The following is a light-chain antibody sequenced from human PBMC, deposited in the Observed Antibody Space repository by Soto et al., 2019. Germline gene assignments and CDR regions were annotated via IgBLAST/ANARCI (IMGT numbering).Light chain of an antibody. J-gene: IGLJ3*02. Sequence: QSALTQPASVSNSPGQSITISCTGTSNDVGSYHLVSWYQQHPGKAPKLMIYEGDKRPSGVSIRFSGSKSGNTAALTISGLQAEDEADYYCCSYAGSPWVFGGGTKLTVL. CDR1: SNDVGSYHL. CDR2: EGD. CDR3: CSYAGSPWV. V-gene: IGLV2-23*01.